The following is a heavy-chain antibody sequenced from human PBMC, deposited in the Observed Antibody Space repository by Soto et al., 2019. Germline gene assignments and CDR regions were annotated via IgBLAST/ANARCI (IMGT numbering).Heavy chain of an antibody. CDR1: GYTFTSYA. D-gene: IGHD6-6*01. Sequence: QVQLVQSGAEVKKPGASVKVSCKAYGYTFTSYAMHWVRQAPGQRLEWMGWINAGNGNTKYSQKFQGRVTITRDTSASTAYMELSSLRSEDTAVYYCARDAVEQLVGTDAFDIWGQGTMVTVSS. J-gene: IGHJ3*02. V-gene: IGHV1-3*01. CDR2: INAGNGNT. CDR3: ARDAVEQLVGTDAFDI.